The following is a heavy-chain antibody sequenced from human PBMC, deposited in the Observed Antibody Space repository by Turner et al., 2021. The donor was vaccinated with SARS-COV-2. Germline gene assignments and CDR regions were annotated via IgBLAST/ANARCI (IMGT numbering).Heavy chain of an antibody. J-gene: IGHJ6*02. D-gene: IGHD2-2*01. CDR2: SNPSGGST. CDR3: ARDIVLVPAAYGMDV. CDR1: GYTFTSYY. V-gene: IGHV1-46*01. Sequence: QLQLVQSGAAVKKPGASVKVSCKASGYTFTSYYMHWVRQAPGQGREWMGISNPSGGSTSYAQKFQGRVTMTRDTSTSTVYMELSSLRAEDTAVYYCARDIVLVPAAYGMDVWGQGTTVTVSS.